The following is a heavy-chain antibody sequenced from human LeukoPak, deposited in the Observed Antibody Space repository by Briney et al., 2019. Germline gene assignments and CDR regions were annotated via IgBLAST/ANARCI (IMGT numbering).Heavy chain of an antibody. CDR2: IKSKSDGGTT. J-gene: IGHJ4*02. Sequence: TPGGSLRLSCAASGFTFSKAWMSWVRQAPGKGLEWVGRIKSKSDGGTTDYAAPVRGRFTISRDDAKNTLYMQMNSLKTEDTAVYYCTTDFRRGCTYGNHDYWGQGTLVTVSS. CDR1: GFTFSKAW. CDR3: TTDFRRGCTYGNHDY. D-gene: IGHD5-18*01. V-gene: IGHV3-15*01.